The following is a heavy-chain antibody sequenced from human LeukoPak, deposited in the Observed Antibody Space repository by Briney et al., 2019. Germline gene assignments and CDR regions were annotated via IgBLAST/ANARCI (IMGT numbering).Heavy chain of an antibody. Sequence: PSETLSLTCTVSGGSISSSSYYWGWIRQPPGKGLEWIGSIYYSGSTYYNPSLKSRVTISVDTSKNQFSLKLSSVTAADTAEYYCARGDIVPDYWGQGTLVTVSS. CDR1: GGSISSSSYY. CDR3: ARGDIVPDY. J-gene: IGHJ4*02. CDR2: IYYSGST. D-gene: IGHD2-15*01. V-gene: IGHV4-39*01.